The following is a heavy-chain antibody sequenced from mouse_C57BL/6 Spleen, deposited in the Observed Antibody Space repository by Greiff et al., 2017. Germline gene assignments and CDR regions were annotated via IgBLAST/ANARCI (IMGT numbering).Heavy chain of an antibody. D-gene: IGHD2-12*01. CDR3: ARPYRRDYYAMDY. V-gene: IGHV5-17*01. J-gene: IGHJ4*01. CDR1: GFTFSDYG. Sequence: EVKLMESGGGLVKPGGSLKLSCAASGFTFSDYGMHWVRQAPEKGLEWVAYISSGSSTIYYADTVKGRFTISRDNAKNTLFLQMTSLRSEDTAMDYCARPYRRDYYAMDYWGQGTSVTVSS. CDR2: ISSGSSTI.